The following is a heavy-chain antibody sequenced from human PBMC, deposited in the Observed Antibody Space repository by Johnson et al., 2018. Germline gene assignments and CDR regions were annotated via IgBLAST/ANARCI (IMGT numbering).Heavy chain of an antibody. CDR3: ARLPSARLPSGSAYSFGWFDP. CDR2: TSYRGGP. CDR1: GDSISSGTYH. D-gene: IGHD3-3*01. V-gene: IGHV4-31*03. Sequence: QVRLQEAGPGLVKPSQTLSLTCIVSGDSISSGTYHWSWLRQHPEKGLEWIGYTSYRGGPNSNPYLPSRVPKSLDPSKNQFPLKLSSVTAAETAVYYCARLPSARLPSGSAYSFGWFDPWGQGTQVTVSS. J-gene: IGHJ5*02.